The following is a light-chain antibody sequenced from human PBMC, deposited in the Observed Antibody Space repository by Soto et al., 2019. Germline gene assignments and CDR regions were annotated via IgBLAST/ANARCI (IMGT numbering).Light chain of an antibody. Sequence: QAVVTQEPSLTVSPGGTVTLTCGSSTGTVTSGHFPYWFQQKPGQAPRTLIYDTSNTHSWTPARFSGSLLGGKAALTLSGAQPEDEAEFYCSLSYSGARVFGGGTQLTVL. CDR2: DTS. CDR1: TGTVTSGHF. V-gene: IGLV7-46*01. J-gene: IGLJ2*01. CDR3: SLSYSGARV.